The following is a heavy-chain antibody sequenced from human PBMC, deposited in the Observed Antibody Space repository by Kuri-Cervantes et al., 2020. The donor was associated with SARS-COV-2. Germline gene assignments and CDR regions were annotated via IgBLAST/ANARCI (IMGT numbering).Heavy chain of an antibody. J-gene: IGHJ4*02. V-gene: IGHV4-61*09. Sequence: LRLSCTVSGGSISSGSYHWSWIRQPAGKGLEWIGYIYTSGSTNYNPSLKSRVTISVDTSKNQFSLKLSSVTAADTAVYYCAREHTTGNFDYWGQGTLVTVSS. CDR2: IYTSGST. CDR1: GGSISSGSYH. CDR3: AREHTTGNFDY. D-gene: IGHD1-1*01.